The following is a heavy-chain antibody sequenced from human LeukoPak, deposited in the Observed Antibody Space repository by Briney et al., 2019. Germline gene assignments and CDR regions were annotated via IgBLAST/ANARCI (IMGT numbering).Heavy chain of an antibody. CDR2: ISWNSNSR. CDR3: AKDIFPTTIWFGEFDY. CDR1: GFTLDDYA. Sequence: GGSLRLSCVVSGFTLDDYAMHWVRQAPGKGLEWVSGISWNSNSRGYADSVKGRFTISRDNAKNSLYLQMNSLRAEDTALYYCAKDIFPTTIWFGEFDYWGQGSLVIVSS. J-gene: IGHJ4*02. V-gene: IGHV3-9*01. D-gene: IGHD3-10*01.